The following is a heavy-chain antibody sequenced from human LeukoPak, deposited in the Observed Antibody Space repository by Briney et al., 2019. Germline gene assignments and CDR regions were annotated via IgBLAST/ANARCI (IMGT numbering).Heavy chain of an antibody. CDR2: ISYDGSNK. D-gene: IGHD4-17*01. CDR1: GFTFSSYA. Sequence: GGSLRLSCAASGFTFSSYAMHWVRQAPGKGLEWVAVISYDGSNKYYADSVKGRFTISRDNSKNTLYLQMNSLRAEDTAVYYCARHPGYGDYVLDYWGQGTLVTVSS. J-gene: IGHJ4*02. V-gene: IGHV3-30*04. CDR3: ARHPGYGDYVLDY.